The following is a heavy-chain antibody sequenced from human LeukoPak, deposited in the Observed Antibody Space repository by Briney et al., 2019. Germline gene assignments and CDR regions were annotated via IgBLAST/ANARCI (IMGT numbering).Heavy chain of an antibody. CDR2: ISSSSYI. D-gene: IGHD1-14*01. CDR1: VFTFSSYS. Sequence: PGGSLRLSCAASVFTFSSYSMNWVRQAPGKGLEWVSSISSSSYIYYADSVKGRFTISRDNAKNSLYLQMNSLRAEDTAVYYCARPLTGYWGQGTLVTVSS. CDR3: ARPLTGY. J-gene: IGHJ4*02. V-gene: IGHV3-21*01.